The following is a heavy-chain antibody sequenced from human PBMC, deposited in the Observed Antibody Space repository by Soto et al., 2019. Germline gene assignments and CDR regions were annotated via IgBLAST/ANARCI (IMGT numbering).Heavy chain of an antibody. Sequence: QVQLVQSGAEVKKPGSSVKVSCKASGGTFSSYAISWVRQAPGQGLEWMGGIIPIFGTANYAKKFQGRVTITADKSTSTAYMELSSLRSEATAVYFCAREGKLWLRGMDVWGQGTTVTVSS. CDR3: AREGKLWLRGMDV. D-gene: IGHD5-18*01. V-gene: IGHV1-69*06. CDR2: IIPIFGTA. CDR1: GGTFSSYA. J-gene: IGHJ6*02.